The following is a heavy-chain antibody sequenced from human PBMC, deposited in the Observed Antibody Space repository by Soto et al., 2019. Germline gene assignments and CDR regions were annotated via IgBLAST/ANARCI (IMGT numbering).Heavy chain of an antibody. Sequence: ASVKVSCKASGYTFTGYYMHWVRQAPGQGLEWMGWINPNSGGTNYAQKFQGRVTMTRDTSISTAYMELSRLRSDDTAVYYCAREGSSRTNWFDPWGQGTLVTVSS. V-gene: IGHV1-2*02. CDR2: INPNSGGT. D-gene: IGHD2-2*01. J-gene: IGHJ5*02. CDR3: AREGSSRTNWFDP. CDR1: GYTFTGYY.